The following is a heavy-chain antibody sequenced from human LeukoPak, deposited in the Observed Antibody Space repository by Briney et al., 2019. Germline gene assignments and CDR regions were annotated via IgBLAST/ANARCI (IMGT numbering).Heavy chain of an antibody. CDR1: GGSISSSSYH. CDR3: ARQRTLSYWDYEL. V-gene: IGHV4-39*01. J-gene: IGHJ2*01. Sequence: PSETLSLTCTVSGGSISSSSYHWGWIRQPPGKGLEWIGSIYYSGSTYYNPSLKSRVTISVDTSKNQFSLKLSSVTAADTAVYYCARQRTLSYWDYELWGRGTLVTVSS. D-gene: IGHD2-2*01. CDR2: IYYSGST.